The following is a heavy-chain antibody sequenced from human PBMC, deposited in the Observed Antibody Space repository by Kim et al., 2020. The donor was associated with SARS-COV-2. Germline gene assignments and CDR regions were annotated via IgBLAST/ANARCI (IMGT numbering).Heavy chain of an antibody. CDR3: ARGNSYDY. CDR1: GGSVNSYY. Sequence: SETLSLTCTVSGGSVNSYYWNWIRQLPGKGLEYIGYIYQSGDTNYNHSLKSRVTMSIDTSKNQFSLKLSSVTAADTAAYYCARGNSYDYWGQGILDTVPS. D-gene: IGHD1-1*01. V-gene: IGHV4-59*02. CDR2: IYQSGDT. J-gene: IGHJ4*02.